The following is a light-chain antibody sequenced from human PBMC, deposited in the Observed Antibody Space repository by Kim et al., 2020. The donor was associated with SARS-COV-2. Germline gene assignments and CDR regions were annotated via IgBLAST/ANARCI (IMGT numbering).Light chain of an antibody. Sequence: ASTGDRVTISCRASQGSSSYLAWYQQKPGKAPKLLIYAASTLQSGVPSSFSGSGSGTDFTLTISCLQSEDFATYYCQQYYSYPLTFGGGTKVDIK. CDR3: QQYYSYPLT. V-gene: IGKV1-8*01. J-gene: IGKJ4*01. CDR2: AAS. CDR1: QGSSSY.